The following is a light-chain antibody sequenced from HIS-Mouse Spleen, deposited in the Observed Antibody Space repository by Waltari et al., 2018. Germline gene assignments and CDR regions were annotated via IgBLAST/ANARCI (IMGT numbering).Light chain of an antibody. J-gene: IGLJ1*01. V-gene: IGLV2-18*02. Sequence: HSALTQPPSVSASPGQSVTISCTGTSSDGGSSNRAAWYQHPPGTAPQLMIYEVRSRPSGVPDRFSGSKSGNTASLTISGLQAEDEADYYCSSYTSSSTVFGTGTKVTVL. CDR2: EVR. CDR1: SSDGGSSNR. CDR3: SSYTSSSTV.